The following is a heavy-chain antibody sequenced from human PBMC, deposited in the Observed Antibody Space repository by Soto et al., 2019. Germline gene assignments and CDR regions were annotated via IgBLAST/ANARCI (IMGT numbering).Heavy chain of an antibody. CDR2: ISGSGGST. Sequence: EVQLLESGGGLVQPGGSLRLSCAASGFTFSSYAMSWVRQAPGKGLEWVSIISGSGGSTYYADSVKGRFPISRDNSKNTLYLQMNSLTAEDTAVYYGAKHFVNGEVDYWGQGTLVTVSS. J-gene: IGHJ4*02. CDR3: AKHFVNGEVDY. V-gene: IGHV3-23*01. D-gene: IGHD3-10*01. CDR1: GFTFSSYA.